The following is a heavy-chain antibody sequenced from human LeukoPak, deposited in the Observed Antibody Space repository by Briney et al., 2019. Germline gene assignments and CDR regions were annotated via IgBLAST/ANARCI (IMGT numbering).Heavy chain of an antibody. CDR1: GFTFSNYD. CDR3: AKGDFYGSGTYLFYFDS. CDR2: ISYDGTNK. D-gene: IGHD3-10*01. J-gene: IGHJ4*02. V-gene: IGHV3-30*18. Sequence: GGSLRLSCAASGFTFSNYDMNWVRQAPGKGLEWVAVISYDGTNKNYADSVKGRFTISRDNTKNTMSMQMNSLSAEDTTVYYCAKGDFYGSGTYLFYFDSWGQGTLVTVSS.